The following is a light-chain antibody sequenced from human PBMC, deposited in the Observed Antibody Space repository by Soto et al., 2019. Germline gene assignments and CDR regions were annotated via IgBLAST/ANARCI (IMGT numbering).Light chain of an antibody. J-gene: IGKJ1*01. V-gene: IGKV3-11*01. CDR2: DAS. CDR1: QSVSSY. Sequence: EIVLTQSPATLSLSPGERATLSCRASQSVSSYLAWYQQKPGQAPRLLIYDASNRATGIPARSSGSGSGTDFTLTISSLEPEDFAVYYCQQRSNWPPAWTFGQGTKVEIK. CDR3: QQRSNWPPAWT.